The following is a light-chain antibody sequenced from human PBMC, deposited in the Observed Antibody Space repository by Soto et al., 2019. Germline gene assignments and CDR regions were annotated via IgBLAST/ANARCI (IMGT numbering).Light chain of an antibody. CDR1: ETVAGSY. V-gene: IGKV3-20*01. CDR2: GAS. CDR3: QQYGSSGT. Sequence: EIMLTQSPGTLSLTPGERATLSCRASETVAGSYLAWYQQKPGQAPRLLIHGASTRATGIADRFSGSGSGTDFTLTISRLEPEDFAVYYCQQYGSSGTFGQGTKVDIK. J-gene: IGKJ1*01.